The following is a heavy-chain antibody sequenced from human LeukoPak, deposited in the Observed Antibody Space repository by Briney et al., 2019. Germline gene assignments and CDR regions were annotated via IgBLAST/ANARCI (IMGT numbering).Heavy chain of an antibody. CDR3: VKDLYKGETSTWYYFDY. D-gene: IGHD6-13*01. CDR2: INTSGDKT. CDR1: GFTFSTYA. Sequence: PGGSLRLSCSGSGFTFSTYAIHWVRQAPGKGPEYVSLINTSGDKTCYADSVKGRFTISRDNSKNTVSLQMSSLRDEDTAMYYCVKDLYKGETSTWYYFDYWGQGTLVTVSS. V-gene: IGHV3-64D*06. J-gene: IGHJ4*02.